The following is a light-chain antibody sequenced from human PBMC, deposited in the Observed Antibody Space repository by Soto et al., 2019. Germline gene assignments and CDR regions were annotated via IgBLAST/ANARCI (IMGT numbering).Light chain of an antibody. J-gene: IGLJ1*01. CDR1: SSDVGGYNY. CDR2: EVS. V-gene: IGLV2-8*01. CDR3: SSYAGSNNRV. Sequence: QSVLTQPPSASGSPGQSVTISCTGTSSDVGGYNYVSWYQQHPGKAPKLMIYEVSKRPSGVPDRFSGSKSGNTASLTVSGLQAEDEADYYCSSYAGSNNRVFGTGTKAT.